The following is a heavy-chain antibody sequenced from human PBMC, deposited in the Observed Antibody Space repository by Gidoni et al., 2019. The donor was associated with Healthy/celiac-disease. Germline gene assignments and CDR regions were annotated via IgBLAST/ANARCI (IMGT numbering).Heavy chain of an antibody. V-gene: IGHV4-31*03. CDR1: GGSLSRGGYY. Sequence: VQLQESGPGLVKPAQTLSLTCTVSGGSLSRGGYYWIWIRQHPGKGLEWIGYIYYSGSTYYNPSLKSRVTISVDTSKNQFSLKLSSVTAADTAVYYCAREDCSSTSCYMGGGFDYWGQGTLVTVSS. CDR2: IYYSGST. CDR3: AREDCSSTSCYMGGGFDY. J-gene: IGHJ4*02. D-gene: IGHD2-2*02.